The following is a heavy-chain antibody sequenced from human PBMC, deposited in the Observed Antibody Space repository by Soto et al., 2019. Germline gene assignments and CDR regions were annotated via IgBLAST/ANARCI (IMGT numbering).Heavy chain of an antibody. J-gene: IGHJ6*02. CDR2: IYYSGRT. CDR1: GGTISSSSYY. V-gene: IGHV4-39*01. Sequence: SETLSLTCTVPGGTISSSSYYWGWIRQPPGKGLEWIGSIYYSGRTYYNPSLKSRVTISVDTSKNQFSLKLSSVTAADTAVYYCARGPLYYGMDVWGQGTTVTVSS. CDR3: ARGPLYYGMDV.